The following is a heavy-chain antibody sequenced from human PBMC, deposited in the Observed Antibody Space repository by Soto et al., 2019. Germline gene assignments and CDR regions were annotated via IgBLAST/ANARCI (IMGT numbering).Heavy chain of an antibody. CDR1: GFTFSSYA. Sequence: EVQLLESGGGLVQPGGSLRLSCAACGFTFSSYAMSWVRQAPGKGLEWVSAISGSGGSTYYADSVKGRFTISRDNSKNTLYLQMNSLRAEDTAVYYCAKATSIVGATTHFDYWGQGTLVTVSS. J-gene: IGHJ4*02. CDR2: ISGSGGST. V-gene: IGHV3-23*01. D-gene: IGHD1-26*01. CDR3: AKATSIVGATTHFDY.